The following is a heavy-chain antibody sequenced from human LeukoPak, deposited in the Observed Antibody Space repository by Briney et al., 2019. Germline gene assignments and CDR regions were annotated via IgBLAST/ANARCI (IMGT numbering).Heavy chain of an antibody. CDR1: GVSISSGDYY. J-gene: IGHJ4*02. CDR2: IYYSGST. D-gene: IGHD6-13*01. V-gene: IGHV4-30-4*01. CDR3: ASIAAAGKDY. Sequence: SETLSLTCTVSGVSISSGDYYWSWIRQPPGKGLEWIGYIYYSGSTYYNPSLKSRVTISVDTSKNQFSLKLSSVTAADTAAYYCASIAAAGKDYWGQGTLVTVSS.